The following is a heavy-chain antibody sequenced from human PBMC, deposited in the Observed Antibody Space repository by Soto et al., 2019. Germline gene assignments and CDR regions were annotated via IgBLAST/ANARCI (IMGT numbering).Heavy chain of an antibody. V-gene: IGHV3-30-3*01. CDR3: ARDRKWLRPEFYYGMAV. Sequence: ALRLSCAASGFTFSSYAMHWVRQAPGKGLEWVAVISYDGSNKYYADSVKGRFTISRDNSKNTLYLQMNSLRAEDTAVYYCARDRKWLRPEFYYGMAVWGQGTTVTVSS. CDR1: GFTFSSYA. CDR2: ISYDGSNK. J-gene: IGHJ6*02. D-gene: IGHD5-12*01.